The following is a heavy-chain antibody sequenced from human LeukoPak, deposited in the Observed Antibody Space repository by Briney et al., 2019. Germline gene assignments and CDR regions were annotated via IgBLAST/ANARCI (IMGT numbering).Heavy chain of an antibody. D-gene: IGHD3-22*01. CDR1: GFTFSSYA. CDR2: ISGSGGST. CDR3: AKTGSGYYYFDY. V-gene: IGHV3-23*01. Sequence: GGSLRLSCAASGFTFSSYAMSWVRQAPGKGLEWVSGISGSGGSTYYADSVKGRFTISRDNSKNTLYLQMNSLRAEDTAVYYCAKTGSGYYYFDYWGQGTLVTVSS. J-gene: IGHJ4*02.